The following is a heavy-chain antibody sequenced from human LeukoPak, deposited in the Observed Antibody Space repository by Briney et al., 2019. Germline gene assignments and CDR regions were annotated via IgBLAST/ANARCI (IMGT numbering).Heavy chain of an antibody. CDR2: VADDEKTI. V-gene: IGHV3-30*04. CDR3: AREKQSGGTPFDY. Sequence: PGGSLRLSCVASGFTFTGHSMHWVRQAPGKGLKWVAVVADDEKTIFYADSLKGRFTVSRDNSKNTVYLQMNSLRDEDTAVYYCAREKQSGGTPFDYWGQGSLVTVSS. CDR1: GFTFTGHS. D-gene: IGHD1-26*01. J-gene: IGHJ4*02.